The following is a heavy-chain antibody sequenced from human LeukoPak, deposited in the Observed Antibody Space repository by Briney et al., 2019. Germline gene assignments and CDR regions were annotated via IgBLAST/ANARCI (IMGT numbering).Heavy chain of an antibody. CDR2: IYYSGST. J-gene: IGHJ4*02. Sequence: SETLSLTCTVSGGSISSYYWSWIRQPPGKGLEWIGYIYYSGSTNYNPSLKSRVTISVDTSKNQFSLKLSSVTAADTAVYYCARGRYSSGSNYFDYWGQGTLVTVPS. CDR3: ARGRYSSGSNYFDY. V-gene: IGHV4-59*01. D-gene: IGHD6-19*01. CDR1: GGSISSYY.